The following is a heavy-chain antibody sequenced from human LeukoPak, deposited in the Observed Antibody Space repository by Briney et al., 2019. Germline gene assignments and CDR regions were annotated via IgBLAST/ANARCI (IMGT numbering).Heavy chain of an antibody. CDR3: AKGVTIFGVVAGPIGD. D-gene: IGHD3-3*01. J-gene: IGHJ4*02. CDR1: GFTFDDYA. V-gene: IGHV3-9*03. Sequence: GRSLRLSCAASGFTFDDYAMHWVRQAPGKGLEWVSGISWNSGSIGYADSVKGRFTISRDNAKNSLYLQMNSLRAEDMALYYCAKGVTIFGVVAGPIGDWGQGTLVTVSS. CDR2: ISWNSGSI.